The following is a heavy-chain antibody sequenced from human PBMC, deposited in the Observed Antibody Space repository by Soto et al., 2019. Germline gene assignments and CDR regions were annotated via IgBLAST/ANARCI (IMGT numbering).Heavy chain of an antibody. V-gene: IGHV3-23*01. J-gene: IGHJ4*02. CDR2: VRGGSGVT. CDR1: GFSFSTYG. CDR3: AKWNGYGEY. D-gene: IGHD1-1*01. Sequence: EVQLLESGGGLVQPGGSLRLSCAVSGFSFSTYGVTWVRQAPGKGLEWVSGVRGGSGVTHYADSVKGRFTITGDNSKHTVYLHMNSLRVEDTAVYYGAKWNGYGEYWGQGTLVTVSS.